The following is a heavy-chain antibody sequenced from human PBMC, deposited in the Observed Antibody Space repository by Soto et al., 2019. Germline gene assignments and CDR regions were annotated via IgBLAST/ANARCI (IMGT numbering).Heavy chain of an antibody. V-gene: IGHV3-23*01. CDR3: ARPYNGKIGDALDL. Sequence: EVQLLESGGGLVQPGGSLRLSCAASGFTFSIYAMSWVRQVPGKGLEWISTISDSGDSAYYADSVKGRFTISKDSSKNTLVLQMNSRRAADTAVYYCARPYNGKIGDALDLWGQGTMVTVSS. J-gene: IGHJ3*01. D-gene: IGHD3-10*01. CDR2: ISDSGDSA. CDR1: GFTFSIYA.